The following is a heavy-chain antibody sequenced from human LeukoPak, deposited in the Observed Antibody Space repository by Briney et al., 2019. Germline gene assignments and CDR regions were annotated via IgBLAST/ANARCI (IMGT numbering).Heavy chain of an antibody. CDR1: GFTFTAYT. V-gene: IGHV3-48*01. CDR3: TRDLEY. Sequence: GGSLRLSCSASGFTFTAYTMNWVRQAPGKGPERVSYIDYGGSVTHYADSVKGRFTISRDNAENSLHLQMNSLRVEDTAVYYCTRDLEYWSQGVQVTVSS. CDR2: IDYGGSVT. J-gene: IGHJ4*02.